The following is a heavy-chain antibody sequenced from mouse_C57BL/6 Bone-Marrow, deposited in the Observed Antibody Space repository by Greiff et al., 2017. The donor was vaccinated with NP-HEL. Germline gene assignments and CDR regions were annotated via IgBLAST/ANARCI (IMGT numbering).Heavy chain of an antibody. CDR1: GFTFSDYY. CDR3: ARGGDYSNYGSYWYFDV. Sequence: EVKLVESEGGLVQPGSSMKLSCTASGFTFSDYYMAWVRQVPEKGLEWVANINYDGSSTYYLDSLKSRFIISRDNAKNILYLQMSSLKSEDTATYYCARGGDYSNYGSYWYFDVWGTGTTVTVSS. CDR2: INYDGSST. J-gene: IGHJ1*03. V-gene: IGHV5-16*01. D-gene: IGHD2-5*01.